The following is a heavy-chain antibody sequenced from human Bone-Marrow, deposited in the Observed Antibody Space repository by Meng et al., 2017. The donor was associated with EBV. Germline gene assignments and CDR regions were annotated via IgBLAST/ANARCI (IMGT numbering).Heavy chain of an antibody. V-gene: IGHV4-30-4*07. D-gene: IGHD1-20*01. J-gene: IGHJ5*02. Sequence: QVQLQESGPGLVKPSQTLSLPCAVLGGSISRGGYSWTWFRQPPGKGLEWIGYIHSSGSTYYNPSLKSRVTISVDTSKNEFSLNLSSVTAADTAVYYCARGGFLTGTRGWFDPWGQGTLVTVSS. CDR2: IHSSGST. CDR3: ARGGFLTGTRGWFDP. CDR1: GGSISRGGYS.